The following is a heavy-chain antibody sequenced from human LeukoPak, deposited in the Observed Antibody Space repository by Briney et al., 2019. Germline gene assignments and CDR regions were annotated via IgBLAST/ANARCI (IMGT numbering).Heavy chain of an antibody. CDR2: INANSGTT. CDR3: AKPVSGGLAVTADWFHP. CDR1: GFAFSFYA. V-gene: IGHV3-23*01. D-gene: IGHD6-19*01. Sequence: GGSLRLSCAASGFAFSFYAMSWLRQPPGKGLEWVSTINANSGTTSYAASVRGRFTISRGNSKNTLYLQVNTLRADDTAAYYCAKPVSGGLAVTADWFHPWGQGTLVVVSS. J-gene: IGHJ5*01.